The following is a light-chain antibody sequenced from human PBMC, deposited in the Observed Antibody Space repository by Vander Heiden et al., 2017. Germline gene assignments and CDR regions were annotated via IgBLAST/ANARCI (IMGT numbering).Light chain of an antibody. CDR2: SND. V-gene: IGLV1-44*01. J-gene: IGLJ3*02. CDR1: SSYIGSNT. Sequence: SVLTHPPSASGPPGQTVTISCSGSSSYIGSNTVDVYQHLQGTDPKLLIYSNDQRPSGGPDRFSGSKYGTSASLAISWLQYEDEADYYYAAWDYSLNGWVVGGGTKLTVL. CDR3: AAWDYSLNGWV.